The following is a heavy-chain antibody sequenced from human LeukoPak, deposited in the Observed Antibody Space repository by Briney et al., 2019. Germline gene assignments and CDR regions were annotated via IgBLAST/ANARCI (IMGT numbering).Heavy chain of an antibody. CDR2: IIPIFGTA. D-gene: IGHD2-2*01. V-gene: IGHV1-69*06. CDR1: GYTFTGYY. J-gene: IGHJ6*03. Sequence: GASVKVSCKASGYTFTGYYMHWVRQAPGQGLEWMGGIIPIFGTANYAQKFQGRVTITADKSTSTAYMELSSLRSEDTAVYYCARGTQYCSSTSCHYYYYYMDVWGKGTTVTVSS. CDR3: ARGTQYCSSTSCHYYYYYMDV.